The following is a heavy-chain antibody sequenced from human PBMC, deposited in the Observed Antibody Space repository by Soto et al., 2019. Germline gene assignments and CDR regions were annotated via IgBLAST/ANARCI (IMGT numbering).Heavy chain of an antibody. CDR3: AKARMLEWLSNYYYYYMDV. D-gene: IGHD3-3*01. Sequence: GGSLRLSCAAYGFTFSSYAMSWVRQAPGKGLEWVSAISGSGGSTYYADSVRGRFTISRDNSKNTLYLQMNSLRAEDTAVYYCAKARMLEWLSNYYYYYMDVWGKGTTVTVSS. V-gene: IGHV3-23*01. CDR1: GFTFSSYA. J-gene: IGHJ6*03. CDR2: ISGSGGST.